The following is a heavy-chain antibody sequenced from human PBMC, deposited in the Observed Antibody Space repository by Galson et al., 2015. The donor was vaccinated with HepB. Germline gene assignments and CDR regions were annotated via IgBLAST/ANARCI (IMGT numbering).Heavy chain of an antibody. V-gene: IGHV4-59*08. Sequence: SETLSLTCTVSGGSISSYYWSWIRQPPGKGLEWLGYIYYSGSTNYNPSLKSRVTISVDMSKNQFSLKLSFVTAADTAVYYCARGSSGWYVGWFDPWGQGTLVTVSS. CDR2: IYYSGST. CDR3: ARGSSGWYVGWFDP. CDR1: GGSISSYY. J-gene: IGHJ5*02. D-gene: IGHD6-19*01.